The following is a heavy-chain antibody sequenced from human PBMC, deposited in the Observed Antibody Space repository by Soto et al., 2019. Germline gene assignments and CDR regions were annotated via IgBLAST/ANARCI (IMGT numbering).Heavy chain of an antibody. CDR3: AREASCSSYWGY. V-gene: IGHV1-69*08. J-gene: IGHJ4*02. Sequence: QVQLVQSGAEVKKPGSSVKVSCKASGGTFSSYTISWVRRAPAQGLEWMGRIIPILGIANYAQKFQGRVTITADKSTSTAYMELSSLRSEDTAVYYCAREASCSSYWGYWGQGTLVTVSS. D-gene: IGHD6-6*01. CDR2: IIPILGIA. CDR1: GGTFSSYT.